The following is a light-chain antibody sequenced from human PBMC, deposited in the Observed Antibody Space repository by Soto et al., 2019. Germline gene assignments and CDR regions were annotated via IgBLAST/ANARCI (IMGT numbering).Light chain of an antibody. CDR2: GTS. CDR1: QSVSSSY. Sequence: ESVLTQSPGTLSLSPGERATLSCRASQSVSSSYLAWYQQKPGQAPRLLIYGTSSRATAIPDRFSGSGSGTDFTLTISRLEPEDFAVYYCQQYGSASWTLGQGTKV. V-gene: IGKV3-20*01. CDR3: QQYGSASWT. J-gene: IGKJ1*01.